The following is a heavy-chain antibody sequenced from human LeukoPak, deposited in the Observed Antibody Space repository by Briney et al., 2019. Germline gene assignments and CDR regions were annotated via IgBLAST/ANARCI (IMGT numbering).Heavy chain of an antibody. J-gene: IGHJ5*02. V-gene: IGHV4/OR15-8*02. Sequence: SETLSLTCAVYGVSISSGNWWTWVRQPPGKGLEWIGETHRSGDTKYNPSLNGRVTISMDNSKNQFSLKLSSVTAADTAVYYCARGLGRWAQETRRKNWFDPWGQGTLVTVSS. CDR3: ARGLGRWAQETRRKNWFDP. CDR2: THRSGDT. CDR1: GVSISSGNW. D-gene: IGHD3-16*01.